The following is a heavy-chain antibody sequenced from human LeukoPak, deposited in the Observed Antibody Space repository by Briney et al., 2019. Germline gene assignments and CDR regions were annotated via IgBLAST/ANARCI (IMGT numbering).Heavy chain of an antibody. CDR1: GGSISSDDYY. J-gene: IGHJ4*02. CDR2: IYYSGST. D-gene: IGHD3-16*02. CDR3: ARYVWGSYPTFEDY. Sequence: SETLSLTCTVSGGSISSDDYYWTWIRQPPGKGLEWIGYIYYSGSTYYNPSLKSRVTISVDTSKNQFSLKLSSVTAADTAVYYCARYVWGSYPTFEDYWGQGTLVTVSS. V-gene: IGHV4-30-4*02.